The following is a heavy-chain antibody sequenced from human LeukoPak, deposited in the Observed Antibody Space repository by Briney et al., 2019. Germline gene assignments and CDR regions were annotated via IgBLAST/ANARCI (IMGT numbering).Heavy chain of an antibody. CDR2: ISYDGSNK. CDR3: AKRMITFGGVIPPFDY. D-gene: IGHD3-16*02. V-gene: IGHV3-30*18. Sequence: GGSLRLSCAASGFTFSSYGMHWVRQAPGKGLEWVAVISYDGSNKYYADSVKGRFTISRDNSKNTLYLQMNSLRAEDTAVYYCAKRMITFGGVIPPFDYWGQGTLVTVSS. CDR1: GFTFSSYG. J-gene: IGHJ4*02.